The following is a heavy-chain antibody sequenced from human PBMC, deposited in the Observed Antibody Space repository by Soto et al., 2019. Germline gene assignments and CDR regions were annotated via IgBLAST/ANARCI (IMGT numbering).Heavy chain of an antibody. V-gene: IGHV3-73*01. Sequence: GGSLRLSCAASGFTFGGSAIHWVRQASGKGLEWVGRISTKANNYATAHAASVKGRFTVSRDDSKSTAYLQMNSLKTEDTAVYYCSSSGYSRGWGCFDPWGQGTLVTVSS. CDR1: GFTFGGSA. CDR2: ISTKANNYAT. D-gene: IGHD6-19*01. CDR3: SSSGYSRGWGCFDP. J-gene: IGHJ5*02.